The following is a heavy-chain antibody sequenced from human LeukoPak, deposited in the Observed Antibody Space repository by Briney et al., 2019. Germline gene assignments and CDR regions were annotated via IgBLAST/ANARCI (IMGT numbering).Heavy chain of an antibody. Sequence: GGSLTLSCAASGFVLSSYAMSWVRQAPGKGLEWVSAISGSGGSTYYADSVKGRFTTTRDTSKNTLYLQMNSLRAEETAVYYWAKNQHEAEIDPWGQGTLVTVSS. CDR2: ISGSGGST. D-gene: IGHD1-14*01. V-gene: IGHV3-23*01. CDR3: AKNQHEAEIDP. CDR1: GFVLSSYA. J-gene: IGHJ5*02.